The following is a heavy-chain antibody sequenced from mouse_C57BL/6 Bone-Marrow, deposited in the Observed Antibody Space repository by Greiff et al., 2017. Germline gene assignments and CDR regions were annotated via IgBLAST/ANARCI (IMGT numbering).Heavy chain of an antibody. CDR2: IYPGDGDT. D-gene: IGHD2-4*01. CDR1: GYAFSSYW. Sequence: LQESGASVKISCKASGYAFSSYWMNWVKQRPGKGLEWIGQIYPGDGDTNYNGKFKGKATPTADKSSSTAYMQLSSLTSEDSAVYFCARPPIYYDYEVWFAYGGQGTLVTVSA. CDR3: ARPPIYYDYEVWFAY. J-gene: IGHJ3*01. V-gene: IGHV1-80*01.